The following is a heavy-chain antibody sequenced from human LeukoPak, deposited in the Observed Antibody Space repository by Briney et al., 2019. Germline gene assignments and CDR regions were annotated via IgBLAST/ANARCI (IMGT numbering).Heavy chain of an antibody. CDR1: GFTFSSYG. D-gene: IGHD2-2*01. J-gene: IGHJ4*02. Sequence: GGSLRLSCAASGFTFSSYGMHWVRQAPGKGLEWVAVISYDGSNKYYADSVKGRFTISRDNAKNSLYLQMNSLRAEDTAVYYCARDGEIVPASSSPYFDYWGQGTLVTVSS. V-gene: IGHV3-30*03. CDR2: ISYDGSNK. CDR3: ARDGEIVPASSSPYFDY.